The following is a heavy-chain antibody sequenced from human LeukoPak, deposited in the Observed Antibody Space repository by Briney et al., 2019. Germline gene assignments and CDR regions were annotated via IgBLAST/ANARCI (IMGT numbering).Heavy chain of an antibody. D-gene: IGHD6-6*01. J-gene: IGHJ4*02. CDR1: GFTFSNYG. CDR2: ISSSSSSI. V-gene: IGHV3-48*01. CDR3: ARGGAARPDY. Sequence: GGSLRLSCAASGFTFSNYGMDWVRQAPGKGLEWVSYISSSSSSIYYADSVKGRFTIFRDNAKNSLFLQMNSLRAEDTAVYYCARGGAARPDYWGQGTLVTVSS.